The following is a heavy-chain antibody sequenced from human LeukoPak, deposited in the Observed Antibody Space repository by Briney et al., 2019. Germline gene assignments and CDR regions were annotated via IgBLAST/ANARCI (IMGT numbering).Heavy chain of an antibody. CDR1: GFTFNTYS. J-gene: IGHJ4*02. V-gene: IGHV3-48*04. CDR2: ISSSGSTI. CDR3: ARDYYYGSGRFDY. D-gene: IGHD3-10*01. Sequence: GGSLRLSCAASGFTFNTYSMNWVRQAPGKGLEWVSYISSSGSTIYYPDSVKGRFTISRDNAKNSLYLQMNSLRAEDTAVYYCARDYYYGSGRFDYWGQGTLVTVSS.